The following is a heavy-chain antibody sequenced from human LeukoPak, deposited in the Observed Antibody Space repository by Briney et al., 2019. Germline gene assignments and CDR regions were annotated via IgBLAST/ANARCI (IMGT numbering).Heavy chain of an antibody. CDR3: AKDREADYGALFDY. J-gene: IGHJ4*02. Sequence: GGSLRLSCAASGFTFSSYGMHWVRQAPGKGLEWVAVISYDGSNKYYADSVKGRFTISRDNSKNTLYLQMNSLRAEDTAVYYCAKDREADYGALFDYWGQGTLVTVSS. V-gene: IGHV3-30*18. D-gene: IGHD4-17*01. CDR2: ISYDGSNK. CDR1: GFTFSSYG.